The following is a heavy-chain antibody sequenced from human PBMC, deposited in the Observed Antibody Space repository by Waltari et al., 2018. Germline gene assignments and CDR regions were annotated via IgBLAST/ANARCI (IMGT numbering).Heavy chain of an antibody. CDR2: IYSGGST. CDR1: GFTVSSNY. CDR3: ARVYSGGNSGLDY. J-gene: IGHJ4*02. D-gene: IGHD2-21*02. Sequence: EVQLVESGGGLIQPGGSLRLSCAASGFTVSSNYMTWVRQAPGNGLEWVSVIYSGGSTYYADSVKGRFTISRDNSKNTLYLQMNSLRAEDTAVYYCARVYSGGNSGLDYWGQGTLVTVSS. V-gene: IGHV3-53*01.